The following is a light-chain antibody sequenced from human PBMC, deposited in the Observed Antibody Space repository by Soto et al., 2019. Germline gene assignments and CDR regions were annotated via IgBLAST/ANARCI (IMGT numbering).Light chain of an antibody. CDR3: QQYGSSPIT. V-gene: IGKV3D-15*02. CDR2: GAS. Sequence: EIVMTQSPATLSVSPGERATLSCRASQSVNIYLAWYQQKPGQAPRLLIFGASSRATGIPARFSGSGSGTEFNLTISSLEPEDFAVYYCQQYGSSPITFGQGTRLEIK. J-gene: IGKJ5*01. CDR1: QSVNIY.